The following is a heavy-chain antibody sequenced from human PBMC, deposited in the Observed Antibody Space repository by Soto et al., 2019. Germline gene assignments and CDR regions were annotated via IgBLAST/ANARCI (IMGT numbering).Heavy chain of an antibody. J-gene: IGHJ6*04. V-gene: IGHV3-23*01. Sequence: EVQLLEAGGGLVQPGGSQRLSCAASGFTFSSYAMTWVRQAPGKGLEWVSTLSGSGGSTYYAASVKGRFTISRDNSKDTLYLEMNSLRREDTAVYFCAKQQGPRTTYYYAMDVWGKGTAVTFSS. D-gene: IGHD2-2*01. CDR1: GFTFSSYA. CDR2: LSGSGGST. CDR3: AKQQGPRTTYYYAMDV.